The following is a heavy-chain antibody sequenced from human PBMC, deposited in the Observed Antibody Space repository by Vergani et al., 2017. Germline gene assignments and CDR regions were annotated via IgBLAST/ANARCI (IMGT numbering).Heavy chain of an antibody. CDR1: GYFISSGYY. D-gene: IGHD5-18*01. J-gene: IGHJ4*02. Sequence: QVQLQESGPGLVKTTETLSLTCAVSGYFISSGYYWAWIRQSPGQGLEWIGSIAQSGATYYKPSLKTRVTISVDTTKNQFFLKMSTVTAADTAVYYRARVRYDSGSSYGSEALNYFDYWGQGTLVTVSS. CDR2: IAQSGAT. V-gene: IGHV4-38-2*01. CDR3: ARVRYDSGSSYGSEALNYFDY.